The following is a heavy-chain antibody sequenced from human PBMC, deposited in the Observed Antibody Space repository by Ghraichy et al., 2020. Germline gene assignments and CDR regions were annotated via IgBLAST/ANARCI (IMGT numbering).Heavy chain of an antibody. D-gene: IGHD1-26*01. V-gene: IGHV3-30-3*01. CDR2: DGHSK. J-gene: IGHJ4*02. CDR1: GFTFSSYA. CDR3: ARERREATIMLGDY. Sequence: GGSLRLFCAASGFTFSSYAMHWVRQAPGKGLEWVAVDGHSKYYADSVKGRFTVSRDNSKNTLYLQMNSLRAEDTAVYYCARERREATIMLGDYWGRGTLVTVSS.